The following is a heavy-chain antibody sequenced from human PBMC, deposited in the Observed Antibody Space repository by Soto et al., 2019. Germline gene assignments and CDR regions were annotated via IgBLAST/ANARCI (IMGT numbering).Heavy chain of an antibody. J-gene: IGHJ4*02. CDR1: GGSISSSSYY. D-gene: IGHD6-19*01. Sequence: QLQLQESGPGLVKPSETLSLTCTVSGGSISSSSYYWGWIRQPPGKGLEWIGRIYYGGSTYYRPSLKSRVTISVDTSKNPFSLKLSSVTAADTAVYYCARQRQWLVRGDFDYWGQGTLVTVSS. CDR3: ARQRQWLVRGDFDY. CDR2: IYYGGST. V-gene: IGHV4-39*01.